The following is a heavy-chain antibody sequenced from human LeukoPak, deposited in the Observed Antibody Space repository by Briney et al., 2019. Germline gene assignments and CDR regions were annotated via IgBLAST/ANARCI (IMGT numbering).Heavy chain of an antibody. D-gene: IGHD5-24*01. CDR1: GGTFSSYA. Sequence: SVKVSCKASGGTFSSYAISWVRQAPGQGLEWMGGIIPIFGTANYAQKFQGRVRITTDESTSTAYMELSSLRSEDTAVYYCARGRGWLTNWFDPWGQGTLVTVSS. J-gene: IGHJ5*02. CDR3: ARGRGWLTNWFDP. V-gene: IGHV1-69*05. CDR2: IIPIFGTA.